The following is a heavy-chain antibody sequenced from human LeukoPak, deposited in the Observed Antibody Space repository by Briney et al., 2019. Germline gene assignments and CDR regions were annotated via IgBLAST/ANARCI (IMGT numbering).Heavy chain of an antibody. Sequence: ASVKVSCKASGYTFTGYYMHWVRQAPGQGLEWMGWINPNSGGTNYAQKFQSRVTMTRDTSISTAYMELSRLRSDDTAVYYCANDYGDSHQHWGQGTLVTVSS. D-gene: IGHD4-17*01. CDR2: INPNSGGT. J-gene: IGHJ1*01. CDR1: GYTFTGYY. V-gene: IGHV1-2*02. CDR3: ANDYGDSHQH.